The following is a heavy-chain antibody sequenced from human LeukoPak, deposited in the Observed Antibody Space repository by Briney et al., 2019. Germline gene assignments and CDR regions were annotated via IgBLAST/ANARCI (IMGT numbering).Heavy chain of an antibody. D-gene: IGHD2-2*01. CDR3: ARRGRPAASWFSDL. CDR2: IYPSDSDT. J-gene: IGHJ2*01. Sequence: GESLQISCEGSGYTFIAYWIAWVRQTPGKGLEWMGVIYPSDSDTRYSPSFEGQVTISAARSASTAYLQWSSLKASDTGMYYCARRGRPAASWFSDLWGRGTLVTVSS. V-gene: IGHV5-51*01. CDR1: GYTFIAYW.